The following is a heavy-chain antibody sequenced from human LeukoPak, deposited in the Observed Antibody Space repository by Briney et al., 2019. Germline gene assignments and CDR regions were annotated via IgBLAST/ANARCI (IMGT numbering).Heavy chain of an antibody. CDR1: GGPISSYY. CDR2: IYYSGST. Sequence: SETLSLTCTVSGGPISSYYWSWIRQPPGKGLEWIGYIYYSGSTNYNPSLKSRVTMSVDTSKNQFSLKLSSVTAADTAVYYCARLSGQWLWGQGTLVTVSS. CDR3: ARLSGQWL. J-gene: IGHJ4*02. V-gene: IGHV4-59*01. D-gene: IGHD6-19*01.